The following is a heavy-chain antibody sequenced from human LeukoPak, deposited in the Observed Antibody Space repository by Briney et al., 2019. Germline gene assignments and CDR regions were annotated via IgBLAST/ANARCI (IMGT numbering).Heavy chain of an antibody. D-gene: IGHD5-24*01. CDR3: AREEMATMNWFDP. Sequence: SETLSPTCTVSAGSISSGADYWSWIRQPPGKGLEWTGYIYYSGSTYYNPSLKSRATISVDTSKNQFSLKLSSVTAADTAVYYCAREEMATMNWFDPWGQGTLVTVS. J-gene: IGHJ5*02. V-gene: IGHV4-30-4*08. CDR2: IYYSGST. CDR1: AGSISSGADY.